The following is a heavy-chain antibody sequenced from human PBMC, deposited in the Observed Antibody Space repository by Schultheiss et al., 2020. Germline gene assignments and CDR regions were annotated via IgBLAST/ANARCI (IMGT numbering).Heavy chain of an antibody. CDR1: GFTFRNYA. J-gene: IGHJ4*02. CDR3: ARGSITMIWD. V-gene: IGHV3-64*04. D-gene: IGHD3-22*01. Sequence: GGSLRLSCSASGFTFRNYAMHWVRQAPGKGLEYVSGVSQNGGDTYYADSVRGRFTISRDNSQNTLSLQMNSLEPDDTAIYYCARGSITMIWDWGQGTPVTVSS. CDR2: VSQNGGDT.